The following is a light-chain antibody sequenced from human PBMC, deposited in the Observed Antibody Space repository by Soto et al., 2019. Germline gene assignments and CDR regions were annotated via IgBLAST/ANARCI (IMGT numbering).Light chain of an antibody. CDR1: QNIKNW. CDR3: QQYNSYSRGT. J-gene: IGKJ1*01. V-gene: IGKV1-5*03. Sequence: DIQMTQSPSTLSASVGDRVTIACRASQNIKNWLAWYQQKPGQVPKLLIYTASSLESGVPSRFSGSGSGTEFTLSISSLQSDDFATYYCQQYNSYSRGTFGQGTKVEIK. CDR2: TAS.